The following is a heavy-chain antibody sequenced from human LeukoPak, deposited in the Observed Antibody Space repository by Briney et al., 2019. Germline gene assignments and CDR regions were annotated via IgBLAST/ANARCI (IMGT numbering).Heavy chain of an antibody. J-gene: IGHJ6*04. D-gene: IGHD4-17*01. CDR3: ARERGDYYYGMDV. CDR2: IWYDGSNK. V-gene: IGHV3-33*01. CDR1: GFTFSSYG. Sequence: GGSLRLSCVASGFTFSSYGMHWVRQAPGKGLEWVAVIWYDGSNKYYADSVKGRFTISRDNSKNTLYLQMNSLRAEDTAVYYCARERGDYYYGMDVWGKGTTVTVSS.